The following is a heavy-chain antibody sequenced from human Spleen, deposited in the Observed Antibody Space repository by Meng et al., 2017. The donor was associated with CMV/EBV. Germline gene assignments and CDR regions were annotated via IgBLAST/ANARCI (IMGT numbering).Heavy chain of an antibody. CDR2: INWNGNSA. D-gene: IGHD3-10*01. CDR3: ARDPMGGCYKGYFDS. CDR1: GLTSGLSFNDYG. Sequence: GGSLRLSCAASGLTSGLSFNDYGMAWVRQAPGKGLEWVSGINWNGNSAGYAGSVKGRFTISRDNVKNSLFLQMDSLRAEDTALYYCARDPMGGCYKGYFDSWGQGTLVTV. V-gene: IGHV3-20*04. J-gene: IGHJ4*02.